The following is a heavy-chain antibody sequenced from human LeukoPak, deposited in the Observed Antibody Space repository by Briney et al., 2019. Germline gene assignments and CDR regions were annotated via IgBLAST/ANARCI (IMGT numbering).Heavy chain of an antibody. CDR1: GFTFSSYA. V-gene: IGHV3-30*04. CDR3: ARDHIEYYDSPDDAFDI. Sequence: GGSLRLSCAASGFTFSSYAMHWVRQAPGKGLEWVAVISYDGSNKYYADSVKGRFTISRDNSKSTLYQQMNSLRAEDTAVYYCARDHIEYYDSPDDAFDIWGQGTMVTVSS. CDR2: ISYDGSNK. J-gene: IGHJ3*02. D-gene: IGHD3-3*01.